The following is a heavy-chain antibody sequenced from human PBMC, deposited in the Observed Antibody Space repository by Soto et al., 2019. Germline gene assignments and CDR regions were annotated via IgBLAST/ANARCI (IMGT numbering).Heavy chain of an antibody. CDR1: GFTFSSYS. CDR3: ARDLYRSNWGSFFDS. V-gene: IGHV3-48*01. D-gene: IGHD7-27*01. J-gene: IGHJ4*02. Sequence: EVQLVQSGGGLVQPGGSLRLSCAASGFTFSSYSMNWDRQAPGKALESGSYITSRSSTIHDAGYVKGRFTNTRDNAKGSLYVHMTSLRAEDTAVYYCARDLYRSNWGSFFDSWGQGTLVSVSS. CDR2: ITSRSSTI.